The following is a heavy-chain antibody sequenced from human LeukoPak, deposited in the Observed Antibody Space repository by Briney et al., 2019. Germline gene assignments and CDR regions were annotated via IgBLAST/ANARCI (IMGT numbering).Heavy chain of an antibody. CDR2: IYYSGST. CDR1: GGSISSYY. Sequence: SETLSLTCTVSGGSISSYYWSWIRQPPGKGLEWIGYIYYSGSTNYNPSLKSRVTISVDTSKNQFSLKLSSVTAADTAVYYCAGDRGGSSWYQGDYYYYGMDVWGQGTTVTVSS. J-gene: IGHJ6*02. CDR3: AGDRGGSSWYQGDYYYYGMDV. V-gene: IGHV4-59*01. D-gene: IGHD6-13*01.